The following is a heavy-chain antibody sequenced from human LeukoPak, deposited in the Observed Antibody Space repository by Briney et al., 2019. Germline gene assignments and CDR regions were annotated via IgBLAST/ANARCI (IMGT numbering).Heavy chain of an antibody. J-gene: IGHJ3*01. CDR1: GFTFDDYA. D-gene: IGHD1/OR15-1a*01. Sequence: GGSLRLSCAASGFTFDDYAMHWVRQVPGKGLEWVGGSSWDSGTIAYGQSVRGRATISRDNARNSLYLEINSLTTEDTALYYCAKDLAVGTTPRVYAFDVWGQGSLVTVSS. CDR3: AKDLAVGTTPRVYAFDV. V-gene: IGHV3-9*01. CDR2: SSWDSGTI.